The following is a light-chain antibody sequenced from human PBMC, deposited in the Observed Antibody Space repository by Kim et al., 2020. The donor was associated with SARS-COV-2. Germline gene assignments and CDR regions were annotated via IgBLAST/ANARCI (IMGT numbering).Light chain of an antibody. Sequence: QSALTQPPSASGSPGQSVTISCTGTSSDIGGGHNYVSWYQQHPGKAPKLIIYEVSQRPSGVPDRFSGSRSGNTASLAVSGLQAEDEADYYCSSYADSDSLVFGGGTKVTVL. CDR2: EVS. CDR3: SSYADSDSLV. V-gene: IGLV2-8*01. CDR1: SSDIGGGHNY. J-gene: IGLJ3*02.